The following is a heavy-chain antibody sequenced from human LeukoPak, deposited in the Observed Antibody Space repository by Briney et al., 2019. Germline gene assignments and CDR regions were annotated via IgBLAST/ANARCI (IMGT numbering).Heavy chain of an antibody. CDR2: VRNDGFNT. V-gene: IGHV3-30*02. Sequence: QPGGSLRLSCATSGFTFSIYGIHWVRQAPGKGLEWVAFVRNDGFNTYYAGSVKGRFTISRDNSKNTVFLQMNNLRVEDTAVYYCAKGAGGTYSQAIDYWGQGTLVTVSS. CDR1: GFTFSIYG. CDR3: AKGAGGTYSQAIDY. D-gene: IGHD1-26*01. J-gene: IGHJ4*02.